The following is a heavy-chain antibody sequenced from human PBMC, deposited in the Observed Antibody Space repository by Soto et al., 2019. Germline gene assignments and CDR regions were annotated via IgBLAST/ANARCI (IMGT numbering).Heavy chain of an antibody. CDR2: IYPVDSDT. V-gene: IGHV5-51*01. D-gene: IGHD4-17*01. CDR1: GYTFNIYW. J-gene: IGHJ4*02. CDR3: ARQDGDGLFYFDY. Sequence: GESLKISCKGSGYTFNIYWIAWVRQMPGKGLEWMGVIYPVDSDTRYSPSFQGQVTISVDKSINTAYLQWSSLQASDTAIYYCARQDGDGLFYFDYWGQETPVTVSS.